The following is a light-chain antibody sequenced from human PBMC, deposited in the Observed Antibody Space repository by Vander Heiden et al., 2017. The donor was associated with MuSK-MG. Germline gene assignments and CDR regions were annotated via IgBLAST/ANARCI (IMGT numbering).Light chain of an antibody. J-gene: IGLJ2*01. CDR3: QSYDSSLSPYVV. V-gene: IGLV1-40*01. Sequence: QSVLTPPPSVSGAPGQRVTISCTGSSSNIGAGYDVHWYQQLPGTAPKLLIYGNSNRPSGVPDRFSGSKSGTSASLAITGLQAEDEADYYCQSYDSSLSPYVVFGGGTKLTVL. CDR2: GNS. CDR1: SSNIGAGYD.